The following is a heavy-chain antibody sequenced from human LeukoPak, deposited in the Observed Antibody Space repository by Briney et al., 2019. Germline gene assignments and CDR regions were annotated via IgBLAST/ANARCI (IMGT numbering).Heavy chain of an antibody. J-gene: IGHJ5*02. D-gene: IGHD3-10*01. CDR3: ARDSGTTGEVKFDP. CDR2: IKQDGSDK. CDR1: GFTFSSYW. V-gene: IGHV3-7*01. Sequence: PGGSLRLSCAASGFTFSSYWMSWVRQAPGKGLEWVANIKQDGSDKYYVDSVKGRFTISRDNAKNSLYLQMNSLRGEDTAVYYCARDSGTTGEVKFDPWGQGTLVTVSS.